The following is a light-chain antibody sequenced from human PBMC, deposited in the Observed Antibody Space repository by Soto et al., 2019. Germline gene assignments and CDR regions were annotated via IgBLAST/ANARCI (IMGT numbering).Light chain of an antibody. CDR2: XXX. Sequence: QSALTQPASVSGSPGQSITISCTGTSSDVGGYNFVSWYQQHPGKAPKLMIYXXXNRXXXXXXXXXXSKSDNTASLTISGXXAEDEADYYCSSHTSSNTVIFGGGTKLTVL. CDR3: SSHTSSNTVI. J-gene: IGLJ2*01. CDR1: SSDVGGYNF. V-gene: IGLV2-14*03.